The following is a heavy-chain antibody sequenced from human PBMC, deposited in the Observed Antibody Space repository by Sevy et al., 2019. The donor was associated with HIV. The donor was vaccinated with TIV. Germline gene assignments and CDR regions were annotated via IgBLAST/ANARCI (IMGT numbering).Heavy chain of an antibody. J-gene: IGHJ1*01. CDR2: IDPSGGST. V-gene: IGHV1-46*01. D-gene: IGHD3-22*01. Sequence: ASVKVSCKASGYTFIKYYMHWVRQAPGQGLEWMAIIDPSGGSTKYAQMFEGRVTVARDTSTSTMYMELSSLRFEDTAVYYCARDGGAPLSYEEGGYISASHTPQYFQHWGQGTLVTVSS. CDR1: GYTFIKYY. CDR3: ARDGGAPLSYEEGGYISASHTPQYFQH.